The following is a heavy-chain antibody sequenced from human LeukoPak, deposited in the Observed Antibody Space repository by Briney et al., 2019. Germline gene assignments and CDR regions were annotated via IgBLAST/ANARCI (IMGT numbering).Heavy chain of an antibody. J-gene: IGHJ4*02. CDR2: ISGGGGTT. CDR1: GFIVSSYY. V-gene: IGHV3-23*01. D-gene: IGHD2-2*01. CDR3: AKSKTTSWSDFDY. Sequence: GGSLRLSCVASGFIVSSYYMTWVRQAPGKGLEWVSAISGGGGTTYYADSVKGRFTISRDNSKNTLSLQMNGLRAEDTAVYYCAKSKTTSWSDFDYWGQGTLVTVSS.